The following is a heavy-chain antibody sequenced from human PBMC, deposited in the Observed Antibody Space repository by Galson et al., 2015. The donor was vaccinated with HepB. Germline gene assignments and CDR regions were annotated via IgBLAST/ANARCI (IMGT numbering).Heavy chain of an antibody. CDR1: GYTFSSYS. V-gene: IGHV1-18*01. J-gene: IGHJ5*02. D-gene: IGHD2-15*01. CDR2: ISAYNCKT. Sequence: SVKVSCKASGYTFSSYSITWVRQGPGQGLEWMGRISAYNCKTNYAQKIQGRVTMTTDRFTSTAYMELRSLRSDDTAVYYCARGALVLGVAATQNNWFDPWGQGTLVTVSS. CDR3: ARGALVLGVAATQNNWFDP.